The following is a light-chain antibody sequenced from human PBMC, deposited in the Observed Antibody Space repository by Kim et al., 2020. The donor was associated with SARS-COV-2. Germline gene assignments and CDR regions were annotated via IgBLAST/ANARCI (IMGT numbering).Light chain of an antibody. Sequence: LGQTIRYTCQGDSLRNNYASWYQQKPGRAPVLVIYGKNNRPSGIPDRFSGSISATPASLTITGAQAEDEADYYCNSRDSSGNQYGFGTWTKVTVL. CDR3: NSRDSSGNQYG. CDR1: SLRNNY. J-gene: IGLJ1*01. CDR2: GKN. V-gene: IGLV3-19*01.